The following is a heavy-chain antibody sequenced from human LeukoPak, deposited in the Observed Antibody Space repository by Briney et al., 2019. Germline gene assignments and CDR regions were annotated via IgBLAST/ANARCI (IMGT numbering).Heavy chain of an antibody. CDR2: MKQDGSEK. CDR1: GFTFSNYW. CDR3: VININWSFGS. J-gene: IGHJ4*02. V-gene: IGHV3-7*01. D-gene: IGHD1-1*01. Sequence: GGSLRLSCAASGFTFSNYWMSWVRQAPGKGLGWVANMKQDGSEKYYVDSVKGRFTISRDNAKNSLYLHMNSLRVEDTAIYYCVININWSFGSWGQGDVVIVSS.